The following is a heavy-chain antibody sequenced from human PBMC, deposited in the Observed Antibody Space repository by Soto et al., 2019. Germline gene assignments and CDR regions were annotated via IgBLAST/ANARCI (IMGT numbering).Heavy chain of an antibody. Sequence: GGSLRLSCAASGFTFSSYAMHWVRQAPGKGLEWVAVISYDGSNKYYADSVKGRFTISRDNSKNTLYLQMNSLRAEDTAVYYCARDPGKSFSLTYWGQGTLVTVSS. D-gene: IGHD1-26*01. J-gene: IGHJ4*02. CDR3: ARDPGKSFSLTY. CDR2: ISYDGSNK. CDR1: GFTFSSYA. V-gene: IGHV3-30-3*01.